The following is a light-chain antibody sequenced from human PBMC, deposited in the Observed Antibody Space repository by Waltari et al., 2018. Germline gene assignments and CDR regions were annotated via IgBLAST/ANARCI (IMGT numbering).Light chain of an antibody. J-gene: IGLJ3*02. CDR1: RSNIGAQYD. CDR2: DTN. CDR3: QSYDKSLSGWV. Sequence: QSVLTQPPSVSGAPGQSVTISCAGGRSNIGAQYDIHWYQFLPETAPRLLIFDTNKRPSVVPDRFSGSKSGTSASLAITGLQPEDEALYYCQSYDKSLSGWVFGGGTKLTVL. V-gene: IGLV1-40*01.